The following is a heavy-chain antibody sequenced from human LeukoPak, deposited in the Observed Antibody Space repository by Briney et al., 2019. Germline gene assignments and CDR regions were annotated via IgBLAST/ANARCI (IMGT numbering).Heavy chain of an antibody. Sequence: PGRSLRPSCAASGFTFSSYGMHWVRQAPGKGLEWVAVISYDGSNKYYADSVKGRFTISRDNSKNTLYLQMNSLRAEDTAVYYCAKCLFRWLVRGEVDYWGQGTLVTVSS. J-gene: IGHJ4*02. CDR3: AKCLFRWLVRGEVDY. CDR2: ISYDGSNK. D-gene: IGHD3-10*02. V-gene: IGHV3-30*18. CDR1: GFTFSSYG.